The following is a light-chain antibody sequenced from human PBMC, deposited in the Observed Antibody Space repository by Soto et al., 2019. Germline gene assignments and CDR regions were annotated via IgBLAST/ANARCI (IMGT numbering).Light chain of an antibody. Sequence: IVLAQSPGTLSLSPGERATLSCRATQSVGSNYLAWYQQKPGQAPRLLIYGASSRATAIPDRFSGSGSGTDFTLTISRLEPEDFAVYYCQQYDSSPPWTFGQRTKVDIK. CDR2: GAS. CDR1: QSVGSNY. CDR3: QQYDSSPPWT. V-gene: IGKV3-20*01. J-gene: IGKJ1*01.